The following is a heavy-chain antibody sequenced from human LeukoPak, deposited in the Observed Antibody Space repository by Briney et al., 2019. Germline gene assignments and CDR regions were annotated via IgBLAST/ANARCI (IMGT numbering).Heavy chain of an antibody. CDR2: ISGNGGSR. CDR1: GSTFDDYA. J-gene: IGHJ6*02. CDR3: AKDPSRKISYYYYYGMGV. V-gene: IGHV3-43*02. Sequence: GGSWRLSCAASGSTFDDYAMHWARQAPGGGLEWVSFISGNGGSRYYADSVKGRFTISRDNSKNSLYLQMTSLGTEDTALYYCAKDPSRKISYYYYYGMGVWGQGTTVTVSS.